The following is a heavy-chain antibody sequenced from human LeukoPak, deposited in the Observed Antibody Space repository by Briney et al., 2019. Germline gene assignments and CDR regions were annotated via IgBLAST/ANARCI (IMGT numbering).Heavy chain of an antibody. CDR2: IYYSGST. D-gene: IGHD4-23*01. V-gene: IGHV4-59*08. J-gene: IGHJ3*02. CDR3: ARLYSWSSVVTPVDAFDI. Sequence: PSETLSLTCTVSGGSISSYYWSWIRQPPGKGLEWIGYIYYSGSTNYNPSLKSRVTISVDTSKNQFSLKLSSVTAADTAVYYCARLYSWSSVVTPVDAFDIWGQGTMVTVSS. CDR1: GGSISSYY.